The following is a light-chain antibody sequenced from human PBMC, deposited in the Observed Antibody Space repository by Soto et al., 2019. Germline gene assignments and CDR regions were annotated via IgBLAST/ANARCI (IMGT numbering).Light chain of an antibody. V-gene: IGKV1-39*01. CDR2: AAD. Sequence: DIQMNQFPSTPSASLGDRVTITCRTSQTINRWLAWYQQKPGKAPSLLIFAADNLQDGVPSRFSGSGSGRDLSLTISSLQPEDFATYYCQQSYDMPWTFGQGTKVDI. J-gene: IGKJ1*01. CDR1: QTINRW. CDR3: QQSYDMPWT.